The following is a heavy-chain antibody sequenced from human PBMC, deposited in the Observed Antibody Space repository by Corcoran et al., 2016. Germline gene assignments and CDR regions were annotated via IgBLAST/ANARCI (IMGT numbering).Heavy chain of an antibody. J-gene: IGHJ4*02. Sequence: VQLVESGGGLVQPGGSLRLSCAASGFTFSTYDMHWVRQGKGGGLEWVSGIGSAGGTFYSVSVKGRFPMSRENAKNSLYLQMNSLRAGDTAVYYCARGADGFDYWGQGTLVTVSS. CDR2: IGSAGGT. CDR3: ARGADGFDY. D-gene: IGHD2-8*01. CDR1: GFTFSTYD. V-gene: IGHV3-13*01.